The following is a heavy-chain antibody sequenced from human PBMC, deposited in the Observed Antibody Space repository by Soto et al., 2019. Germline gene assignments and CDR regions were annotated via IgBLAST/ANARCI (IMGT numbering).Heavy chain of an antibody. CDR2: ISAYNGNT. Sequence: ASVKVSCKASGYTFTNYGISWVRQAPGQGLEWMGWISAYNGNTNYAQKLQGRVTMTTDTSTSTAYMELRSLRSDDTAVYYCARDPKYNWNYVDYYYGMDVWGQGTTVTVS. V-gene: IGHV1-18*04. J-gene: IGHJ6*02. CDR3: ARDPKYNWNYVDYYYGMDV. D-gene: IGHD1-7*01. CDR1: GYTFTNYG.